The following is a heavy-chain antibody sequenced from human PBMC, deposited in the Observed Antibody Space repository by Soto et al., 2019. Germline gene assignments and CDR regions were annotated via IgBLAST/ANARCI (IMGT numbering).Heavy chain of an antibody. CDR1: GGTFSSYA. Sequence: QVQLVQSGAEVKKPGSSVKVSCKASGGTFSSYAISWVRQAPGQGLEWMGGIIPIFGTANYAQKFQGRVTITGDESTSTAYMELSSLRSEDTAVYYCARAGYYDSSGYPGAFDIWGQGTMVTVSS. CDR2: IIPIFGTA. CDR3: ARAGYYDSSGYPGAFDI. V-gene: IGHV1-69*01. D-gene: IGHD3-22*01. J-gene: IGHJ3*02.